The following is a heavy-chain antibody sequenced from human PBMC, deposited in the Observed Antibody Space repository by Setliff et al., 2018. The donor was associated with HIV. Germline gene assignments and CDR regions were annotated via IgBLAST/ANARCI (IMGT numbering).Heavy chain of an antibody. V-gene: IGHV3-21*06. CDR2: ISRSGDYI. J-gene: IGHJ3*02. CDR3: AKDRSTVGAFDI. CDR1: GFTFSSYW. Sequence: SLRLSCAASGFTFSSYWMNWVRQAPGKGLEWVSSISRSGDYIYYADSMKGRFTISRDNAKNSLYLQMNSLRVEDTAVYYCAKDRSTVGAFDIWGQGTMVTVSS. D-gene: IGHD4-4*01.